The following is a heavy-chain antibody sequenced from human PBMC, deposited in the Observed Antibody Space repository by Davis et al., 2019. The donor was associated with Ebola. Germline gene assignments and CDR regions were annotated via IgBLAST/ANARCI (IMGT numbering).Heavy chain of an antibody. D-gene: IGHD6-6*01. CDR2: IGSDGIHA. CDR3: ARDPGSSSFDY. J-gene: IGHJ4*02. V-gene: IGHV3-21*04. Sequence: PGGSLRLSCAGSGFTFSSYTMNWVRQAPGKGLEWVSSIGSDGIHAFHADSVKGRFTISRDNAKNSLYLQMNSLRAEDTAVYYCARDPGSSSFDYWGQGSLVTVSS. CDR1: GFTFSSYT.